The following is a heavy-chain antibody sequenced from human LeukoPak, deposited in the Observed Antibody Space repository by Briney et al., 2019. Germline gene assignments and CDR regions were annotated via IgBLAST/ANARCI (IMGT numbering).Heavy chain of an antibody. CDR1: GGSISSGSYY. V-gene: IGHV4-61*02. Sequence: PSETLSLTCIVSGGSISSGSYYWSWIRQPAGKGLEWIGRIYTSGSTNYNPSLKSRVTISVDTSKNQFSLKLSSVTAADTAVYYCARARDYDFWSGYYNYFDYWGQGTLVTVSS. D-gene: IGHD3-3*01. CDR3: ARARDYDFWSGYYNYFDY. J-gene: IGHJ4*02. CDR2: IYTSGST.